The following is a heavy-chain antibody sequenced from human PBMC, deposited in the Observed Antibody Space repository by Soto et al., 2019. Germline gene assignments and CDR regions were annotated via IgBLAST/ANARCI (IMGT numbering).Heavy chain of an antibody. CDR1: GYSFTSYC. CDR3: AIRADYGDYYYYYGMDV. V-gene: IGHV5-10-1*01. D-gene: IGHD4-17*01. CDR2: IDPSDSYT. J-gene: IGHJ6*02. Sequence: GESLKISCKGSGYSFTSYCISWVRQMPGKGLEWMGRIDPSDSYTNYSPSFQGHVTISADKSISTAYLQWSSLKASDTAMYYCAIRADYGDYYYYYGMDVWGQGTTVTVSS.